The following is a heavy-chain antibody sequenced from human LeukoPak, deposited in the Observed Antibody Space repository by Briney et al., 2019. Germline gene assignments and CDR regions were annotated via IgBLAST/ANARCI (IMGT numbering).Heavy chain of an antibody. J-gene: IGHJ4*02. CDR3: ARPRHYGSGSYYNGGYDFDY. D-gene: IGHD3-10*01. CDR1: GYIFTSYY. CDR2: INPSGGNT. Sequence: GASVKVSCKASGYIFTSYYIHWVRQAPGQGLEWMGIINPSGGNTNYAQKLQGRVTMTTDTSTNTAYMELRSLRSDDTAVYFCARPRHYGSGSYYNGGYDFDYWGQGTLVAVSS. V-gene: IGHV1-46*01.